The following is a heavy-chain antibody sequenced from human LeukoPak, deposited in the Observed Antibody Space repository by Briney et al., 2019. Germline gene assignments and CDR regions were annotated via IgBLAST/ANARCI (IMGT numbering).Heavy chain of an antibody. V-gene: IGHV1-3*01. Sequence: VASVKVSCKASGYTFTSYAMHWVRQAPGQRLEWMGWINAGNGNTKYSQKFQGRVTITADESTSTAYMELSSLRSEDTAVYYCARDRYYDSSGYKYWGQGTLVTVSS. CDR3: ARDRYYDSSGYKY. J-gene: IGHJ4*02. CDR2: INAGNGNT. D-gene: IGHD3-22*01. CDR1: GYTFTSYA.